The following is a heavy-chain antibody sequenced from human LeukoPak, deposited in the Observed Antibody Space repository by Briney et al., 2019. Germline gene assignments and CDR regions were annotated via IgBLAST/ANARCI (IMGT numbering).Heavy chain of an antibody. Sequence: PSETLSLTCTVSGSSISSGYYWGWIRQPPGKGLEWIGSIYHSGSTYYNPSLKSRVSLSVDTSKNQFSLKLWSVAAADTAVYYCARESSYGDYAHWGQGTLVTVSS. V-gene: IGHV4-38-2*02. D-gene: IGHD4-17*01. CDR2: IYHSGST. J-gene: IGHJ4*02. CDR3: ARESSYGDYAH. CDR1: GSSISSGYY.